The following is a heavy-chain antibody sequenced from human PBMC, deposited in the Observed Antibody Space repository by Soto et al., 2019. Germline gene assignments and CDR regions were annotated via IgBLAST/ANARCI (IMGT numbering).Heavy chain of an antibody. CDR2: IVVGAGNT. J-gene: IGHJ3*02. CDR3: AAELYSGGRCCSFDI. D-gene: IGHD2-15*01. CDR1: GFTFSNSA. V-gene: IGHV1-58*01. Sequence: QMQVVQSGPEVKTPGTSVKVSCKASGFTFSNSAVQWVRQARGQRLEWMGWIVVGAGNTNYAQELQGRLTITRDVSTNTAYMELRSLRSEDTAVYYCAAELYSGGRCCSFDIWDQGTMVTVSS.